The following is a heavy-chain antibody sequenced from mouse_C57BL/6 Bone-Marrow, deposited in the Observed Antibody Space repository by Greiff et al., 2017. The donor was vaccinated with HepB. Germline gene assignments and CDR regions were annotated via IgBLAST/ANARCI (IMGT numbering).Heavy chain of an antibody. CDR3: AVNSFAY. J-gene: IGHJ3*01. CDR2: IYPGSGST. CDR1: GYTFTSYW. V-gene: IGHV1-55*01. D-gene: IGHD1-3*01. Sequence: QVHVKQPGAELVKPGASVKMSCKASGYTFTSYWITWVKQRPGQGLEWIGDIYPGSGSTNYNEKFKSKATLTVDTSSSIAYMQLSSLTSEDSAVYYCAVNSFAYWGQGTLVTVSA.